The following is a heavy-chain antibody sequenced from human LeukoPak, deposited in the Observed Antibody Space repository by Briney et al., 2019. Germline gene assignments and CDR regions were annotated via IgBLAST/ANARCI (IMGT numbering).Heavy chain of an antibody. V-gene: IGHV4-34*01. J-gene: IGHJ5*02. CDR3: ARYKRSGSYYNAWFDP. Sequence: SETLSLTCAVYGGSFSGYYWSWIRQPPGKGLEWIGEINHSGSTNYNPSLKSRVTISVDTSKNRFSLKLSSVTAADTAVYYCARYKRSGSYYNAWFDPWGQGTLVTVSS. D-gene: IGHD3-10*01. CDR1: GGSFSGYY. CDR2: INHSGST.